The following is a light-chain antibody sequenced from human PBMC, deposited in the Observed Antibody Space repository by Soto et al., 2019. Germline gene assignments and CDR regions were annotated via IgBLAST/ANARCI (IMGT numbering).Light chain of an antibody. CDR3: VLYMGSGICV. Sequence: QAVVTQEPSFSVSPGGTVTLTYGLSSGSVSTSYYPSWYHQTPGQSPRTLIYNTNTRSSGVPDRFSGSILGNKAALTITGAQADDESHYYCVLYMGSGICVFGGGTKLTVL. V-gene: IGLV8-61*01. CDR2: NTN. J-gene: IGLJ3*02. CDR1: SGSVSTSYY.